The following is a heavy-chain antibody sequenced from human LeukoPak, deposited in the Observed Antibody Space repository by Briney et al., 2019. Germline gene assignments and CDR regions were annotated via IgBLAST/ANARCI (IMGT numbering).Heavy chain of an antibody. J-gene: IGHJ4*02. Sequence: PSETLSLTCTVSGGSISSGGYYWSWIRQHPGKGLEWIGYIYYSGSTYYNPSLKSRVTISVDTSKNQFSLKLSSVTAADTAVYYCASGYSGYGSFDYWGQGTLVTVSS. CDR3: ASGYSGYGSFDY. D-gene: IGHD5-12*01. CDR1: GGSISSGGYY. V-gene: IGHV4-30-4*08. CDR2: IYYSGST.